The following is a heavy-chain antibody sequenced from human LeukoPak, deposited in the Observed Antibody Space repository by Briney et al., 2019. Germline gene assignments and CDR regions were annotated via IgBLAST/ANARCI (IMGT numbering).Heavy chain of an antibody. Sequence: PGGSLRLSCAASGFTFSSYSMNWVRQAPGKGLEWVSYISSSSNTIYYADSVRGRLTISRDNAKNSLYLQMNSLRAEDTAVYYCARGVVVVVAATYNWFDPWGQGTLVTVSS. CDR2: ISSSSNTI. D-gene: IGHD2-15*01. V-gene: IGHV3-48*01. CDR1: GFTFSSYS. J-gene: IGHJ5*02. CDR3: ARGVVVVVAATYNWFDP.